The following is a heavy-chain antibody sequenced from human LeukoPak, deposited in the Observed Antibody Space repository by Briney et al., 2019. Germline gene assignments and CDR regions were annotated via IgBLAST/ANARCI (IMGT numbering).Heavy chain of an antibody. D-gene: IGHD5-24*01. CDR3: ARSSRDGYNRGAFDI. CDR2: IYYSGST. CDR1: GASISSYY. J-gene: IGHJ3*02. Sequence: PSETLSLTCTVSGASISSYYWSWIRQPPGKGLEWIGYIYYSGSTNYNPSLKSRVTISVDTSKNQFSLKLSSVTAADTAVYYCARSSRDGYNRGAFDIWGQGTMVTVSS. V-gene: IGHV4-59*08.